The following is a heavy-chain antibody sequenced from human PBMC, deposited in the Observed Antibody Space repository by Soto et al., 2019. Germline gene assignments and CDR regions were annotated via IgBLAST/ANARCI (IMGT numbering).Heavy chain of an antibody. Sequence: GGSLRLSCAASGFTFSSFGLHWVRQAPGKGLEWVAVISYDGSNKYYADSVKGRFTISRDNSKNTLYLQMNSLRAEDTAVYYCAREDESSGYAGTFHNWGQGTLVTVSS. CDR3: AREDESSGYAGTFHN. V-gene: IGHV3-30*03. J-gene: IGHJ1*01. CDR1: GFTFSSFG. D-gene: IGHD3-22*01. CDR2: ISYDGSNK.